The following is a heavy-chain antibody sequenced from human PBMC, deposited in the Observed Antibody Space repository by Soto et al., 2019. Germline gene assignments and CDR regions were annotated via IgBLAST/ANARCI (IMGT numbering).Heavy chain of an antibody. J-gene: IGHJ5*02. CDR3: AKNSGYDLPNNWFDA. CDR2: ISGSGGST. Sequence: PGGSLRLSCAASGFTFINYAMSWVRQAPGKGLEWVSGISGSGGSTYYADSVKGRFTISRDTSKNTLYLQMNSLRAEDTAEYYFAKNSGYDLPNNWFDAWGQGTLVTVSS. D-gene: IGHD5-12*01. CDR1: GFTFINYA. V-gene: IGHV3-23*01.